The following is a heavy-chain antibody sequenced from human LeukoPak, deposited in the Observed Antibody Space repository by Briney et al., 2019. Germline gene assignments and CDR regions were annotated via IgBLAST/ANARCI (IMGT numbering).Heavy chain of an antibody. J-gene: IGHJ4*02. CDR3: ARDFSRWHPDVFNDY. Sequence: GGSLRLSCAASGFTFSSYWMSWVRQAPGKGLEWVANIKQDGSEKYYVDSVKGRFTISRDNAKNSLYLQMNSLRAEDTAVYYCARDFSRWHPDVFNDYWGQGTLVTVSS. V-gene: IGHV3-7*01. CDR2: IKQDGSEK. CDR1: GFTFSSYW. D-gene: IGHD4-23*01.